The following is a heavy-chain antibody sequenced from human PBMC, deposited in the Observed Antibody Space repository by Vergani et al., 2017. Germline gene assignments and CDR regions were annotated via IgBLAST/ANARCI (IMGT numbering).Heavy chain of an antibody. CDR1: GGSISSGSYY. V-gene: IGHV4-61*02. CDR2: FYTGGGT. J-gene: IGHJ6*02. D-gene: IGHD6-13*01. CDR3: ARDPLYSTTWPFLLLDMDV. Sequence: QVQLQESGPGLVRPSQTLSLTCTVSGGSISSGSYYWSWFRQPAGKGLEWIGRFYTGGGTSYNPSRKSRVTISVDTSKNQFSVQLSSVTAADTAVYYCARDPLYSTTWPFLLLDMDVWGQGTTVTVSS.